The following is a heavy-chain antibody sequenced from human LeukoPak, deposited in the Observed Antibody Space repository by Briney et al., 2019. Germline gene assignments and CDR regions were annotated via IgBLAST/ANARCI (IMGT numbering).Heavy chain of an antibody. CDR1: GYIFTTYA. J-gene: IGHJ1*01. D-gene: IGHD3-22*01. CDR3: ARDIGYDSSGYWPKH. V-gene: IGHV7-4-1*02. Sequence: ASVKVSCKPSGYIFTTYALNWGRQAPGQGLKWMGLIHANTGTPTYAQAFTGGFVFSLDTSVSTSYLEISGLRAEDTAVYYCARDIGYDSSGYWPKHWGQGTLVTVSS. CDR2: IHANTGTP.